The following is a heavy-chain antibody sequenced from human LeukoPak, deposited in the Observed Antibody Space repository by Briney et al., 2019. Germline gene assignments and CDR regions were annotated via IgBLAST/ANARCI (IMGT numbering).Heavy chain of an antibody. V-gene: IGHV4-30-2*01. CDR2: IYRSGST. J-gene: IGHJ4*02. Sequence: PSETLSLTCTVSGGPISSGGYYWSWIRQPPGKGLEWIGYIYRSGSTYYNPSLKSRVTISVDRSKNQFSLKLSSVTAADTAVYYCARGRGSSSSLSYRVFDYWGQGSLVIVSS. D-gene: IGHD6-6*01. CDR3: ARGRGSSSSLSYRVFDY. CDR1: GGPISSGGYY.